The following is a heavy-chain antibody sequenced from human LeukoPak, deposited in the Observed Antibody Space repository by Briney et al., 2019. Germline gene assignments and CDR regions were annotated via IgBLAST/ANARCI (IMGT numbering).Heavy chain of an antibody. Sequence: SGGSLRLSCAASGFTFSSYSMNRVRQAPGKGLEWVSVIYSGGSTYYADSVKGRFTISRDNSKNTLYLQMNSLRAEDTAVYYCAKDLYSYDGSAYYFPSLGQGTLVTVSS. CDR1: GFTFSSYS. J-gene: IGHJ5*02. D-gene: IGHD3-22*01. CDR2: IYSGGST. V-gene: IGHV3-NL1*01. CDR3: AKDLYSYDGSAYYFPS.